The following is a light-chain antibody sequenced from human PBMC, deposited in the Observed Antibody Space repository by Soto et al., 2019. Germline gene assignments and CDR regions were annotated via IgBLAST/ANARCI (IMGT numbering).Light chain of an antibody. V-gene: IGKV1-5*03. CDR2: KAS. CDR3: QQSYSTLIT. J-gene: IGKJ5*01. CDR1: QSISTW. Sequence: QMTQSASTVSASVGDRVTITCRANQSISTWLAWYQRKPGKAPNLLIYKASRLETGVPSRFSGSGSGTEFTLTISSLQPEDFATYYCQQSYSTLITFGQGTRLEIK.